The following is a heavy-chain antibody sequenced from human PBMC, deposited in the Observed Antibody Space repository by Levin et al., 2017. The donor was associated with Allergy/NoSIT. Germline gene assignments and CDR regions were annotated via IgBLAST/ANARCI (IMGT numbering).Heavy chain of an antibody. J-gene: IGHJ4*02. CDR2: IRQDAGEK. CDR3: ARDPGGYDY. V-gene: IGHV3-7*01. D-gene: IGHD3-22*01. Sequence: QPGGSLRLSCAASGFTLGNFWMTWVRQAPGKGLEWVASIRQDAGEKYYVDSVRGRFTISRDNAKNSLYLQMNNLRADDMAVYYCARDPGGYDYWGRGTLVTASS. CDR1: GFTLGNFW.